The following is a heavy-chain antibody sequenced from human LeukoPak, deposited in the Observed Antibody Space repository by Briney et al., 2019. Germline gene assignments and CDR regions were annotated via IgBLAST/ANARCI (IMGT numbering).Heavy chain of an antibody. J-gene: IGHJ4*02. CDR3: AKARFHNGGWFDF. CDR2: VSGDGGAI. CDR1: GFTFDDFA. D-gene: IGHD3-16*01. V-gene: IGHV3-43*02. Sequence: GGSLRLSCAGSGFTFDDFAMVWVRQAPGKGLEWVSLVSGDGGAIYYEDSVKGRFTISRDNSRNSLFLQMNSLRSEDTALYYCAKARFHNGGWFDFWGQGTLVTVSS.